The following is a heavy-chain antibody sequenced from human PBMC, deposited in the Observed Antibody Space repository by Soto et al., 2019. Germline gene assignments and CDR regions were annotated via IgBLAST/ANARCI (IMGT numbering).Heavy chain of an antibody. V-gene: IGHV1-2*02. J-gene: IGHJ6*03. CDR1: GDSFSAYY. Sequence: QVQLVQSGAEVKKPGASVKVSCKTSGDSFSAYYLHWVRQAPGQGLEWLGWINPNGGATKYAQKFRGRVAMTRDTAIRTACLELTSLRSADTAIYYCARESGGATATLDYYYFYMDVWGKGTTVTVSS. CDR3: ARESGGATATLDYYYFYMDV. D-gene: IGHD5-12*01. CDR2: INPNGGAT.